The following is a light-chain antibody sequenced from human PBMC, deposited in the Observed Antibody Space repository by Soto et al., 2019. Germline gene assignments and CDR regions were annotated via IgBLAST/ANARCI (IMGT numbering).Light chain of an antibody. Sequence: DIQMTQSPSSLSASVGDRVTITCRASRDITDYLAWYQQKPGQVPKLLIYAASTLQSAVPSRFTASGSWTDFTLTITGLQPEDFATYYCQNYNSAPWTFGQGTKVEF. V-gene: IGKV1-27*01. CDR2: AAS. CDR3: QNYNSAPWT. CDR1: RDITDY. J-gene: IGKJ1*01.